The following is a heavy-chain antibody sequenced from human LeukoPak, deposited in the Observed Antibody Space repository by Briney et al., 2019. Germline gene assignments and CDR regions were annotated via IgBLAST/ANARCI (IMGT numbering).Heavy chain of an antibody. CDR3: ARDPGGYCSSTSCYRAHFDF. D-gene: IGHD2-2*01. V-gene: IGHV3-30-3*01. J-gene: IGHJ4*02. Sequence: GGSLRLSCAACGFPLSRLPMLWARQAPGKGLEGVGFISYEGSNKYYSDSVKGRFTISRENSKNTLYLQINSLRAEDAAVYYCARDPGGYCSSTSCYRAHFDFWGQGTLVTVSS. CDR2: ISYEGSNK. CDR1: GFPLSRLP.